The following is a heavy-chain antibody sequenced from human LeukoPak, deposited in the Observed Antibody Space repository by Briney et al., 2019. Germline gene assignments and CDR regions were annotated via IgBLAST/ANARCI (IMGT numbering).Heavy chain of an antibody. J-gene: IGHJ3*02. CDR3: ARFVLGADYDFWSGYYSDDAFDI. CDR1: GYTFTSYG. Sequence: ASVKVSRKASGYTFTSYGISWVRQAPGQGLEWMGWISAYNGNTNYAQKLQGRVTMTTDTSTSTAYMELRSLRSDDTAVYYCARFVLGADYDFWSGYYSDDAFDIWGQGTMVTVSS. CDR2: ISAYNGNT. D-gene: IGHD3-3*01. V-gene: IGHV1-18*01.